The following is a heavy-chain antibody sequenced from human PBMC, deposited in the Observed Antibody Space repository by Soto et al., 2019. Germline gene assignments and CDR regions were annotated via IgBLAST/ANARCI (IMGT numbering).Heavy chain of an antibody. CDR3: AHEGFGSDNGFDA. CDR2: IYWNDEQ. D-gene: IGHD3-10*01. CDR1: GFSLTTTGLG. Sequence: QITLKESGPTLVTPTQTLTLTCTFSGFSLTTTGLGVAWIRQPPGKALEWLALIYWNDEQRYRPSLRSRLTIAKDTSKNHVVLTMTDMDPVDTATYFCAHEGFGSDNGFDAWGQGALVIVSS. J-gene: IGHJ5*02. V-gene: IGHV2-5*01.